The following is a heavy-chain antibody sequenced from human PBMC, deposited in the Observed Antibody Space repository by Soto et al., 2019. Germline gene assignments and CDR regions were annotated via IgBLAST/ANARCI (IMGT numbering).Heavy chain of an antibody. Sequence: ASVKVSCKASGYSFTTYDINWMRQAPGQGLEWLGWMDPNSGDTGYAQKFQGRVTMTRDTSISTAYMELSSLRSEDTALYYCARNKRETGDFDYWGQGTLVTVS. D-gene: IGHD7-27*01. CDR1: GYSFTTYD. J-gene: IGHJ4*02. V-gene: IGHV1-8*01. CDR2: MDPNSGDT. CDR3: ARNKRETGDFDY.